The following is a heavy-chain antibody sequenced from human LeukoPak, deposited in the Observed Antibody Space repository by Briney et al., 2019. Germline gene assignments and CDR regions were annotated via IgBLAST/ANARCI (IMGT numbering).Heavy chain of an antibody. V-gene: IGHV3-74*01. J-gene: IGHJ3*02. CDR2: SNSDGSDT. CDR1: GFTFSSYW. Sequence: GGSLRVSCAASGFTFSSYWMYWARQAPGKGLEWVSRSNSDGSDTIYADSVKGRFTISRDNAKNTLHLQMNSLRAEDTAVYYCARDLHGAFDIWGQGTMVTVSS. CDR3: ARDLHGAFDI.